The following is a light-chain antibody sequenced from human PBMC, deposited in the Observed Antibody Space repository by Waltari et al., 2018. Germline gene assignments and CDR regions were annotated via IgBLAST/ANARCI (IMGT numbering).Light chain of an antibody. J-gene: IGKJ2*01. CDR1: QSVSSAY. CDR3: QQYGNSPYT. CDR2: AAS. Sequence: VLTQPPGTLSLSPGDRATLTCRASQSVSSAYVAWYQQQPGQAPRLLIYAASSRATGIPDRFSGSGSGTDFTLTISRLEPEDFAVFYCQQYGNSPYTFGQGTKLEI. V-gene: IGKV3-20*01.